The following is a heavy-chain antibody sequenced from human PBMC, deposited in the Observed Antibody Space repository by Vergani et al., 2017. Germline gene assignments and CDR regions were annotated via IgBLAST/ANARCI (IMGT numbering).Heavy chain of an antibody. V-gene: IGHV4-61*02. CDR2: IYTSWST. CDR3: ARGSMVRGVMDYYYYGMDV. Sequence: QVQLQESGPGLVEPSQTLSLTCTVSGGSISSGSYYWSWIRQPAGKGLEWIGRIYTSWSTNYNPSLKSRVTISVDTSKNQFSLKLSSVTAADTAVYYCARGSMVRGVMDYYYYGMDVWGQGTTVTVSS. J-gene: IGHJ6*02. CDR1: GGSISSGSYY. D-gene: IGHD3-10*01.